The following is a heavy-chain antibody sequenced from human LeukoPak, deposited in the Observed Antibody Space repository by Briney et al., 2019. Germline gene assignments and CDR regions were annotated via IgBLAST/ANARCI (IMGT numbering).Heavy chain of an antibody. CDR2: IYYSGST. Sequence: SETLSLTCTVSGGSISSSSYYWGWIRQPPGKGLEWIGSIYYSGSTYYNPSLKSRVTISVDTSKNQFSLKLSSVTAADTAVYYCARSEASHYFDSWGQGTPVTVSS. CDR1: GGSISSSSYY. D-gene: IGHD2-2*01. J-gene: IGHJ4*02. V-gene: IGHV4-39*01. CDR3: ARSEASHYFDS.